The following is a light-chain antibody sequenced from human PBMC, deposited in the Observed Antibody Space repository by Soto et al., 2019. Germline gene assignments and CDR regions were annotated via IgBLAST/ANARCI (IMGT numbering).Light chain of an antibody. CDR2: QTS. V-gene: IGKV3-11*01. J-gene: IGKJ1*01. Sequence: EIVLTQAPTTLSSFPRDRVTLSCRASQYINTRLAWYQHRPGQAPRLLIYQTSLTAAGIPARFSASGSGTDFTLTISDLQPEDFALYYCHQRQSWPRTFGQGTKVDIK. CDR3: HQRQSWPRT. CDR1: QYINTR.